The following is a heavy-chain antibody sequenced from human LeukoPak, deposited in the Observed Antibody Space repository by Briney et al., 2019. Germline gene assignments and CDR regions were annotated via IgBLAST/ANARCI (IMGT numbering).Heavy chain of an antibody. CDR3: ARSSSGRYGNFDY. Sequence: PSETLSLTCTVSGGSISSYYWSWIRQPPGKGLEWIGYIYYSGSTSYNPSLKSRVTISVDTSKNQFSLKLSSVTAADTAVYYCARSSSGRYGNFDYWGQGALVTVSS. V-gene: IGHV4-59*08. D-gene: IGHD6-19*01. CDR2: IYYSGST. J-gene: IGHJ4*02. CDR1: GGSISSYY.